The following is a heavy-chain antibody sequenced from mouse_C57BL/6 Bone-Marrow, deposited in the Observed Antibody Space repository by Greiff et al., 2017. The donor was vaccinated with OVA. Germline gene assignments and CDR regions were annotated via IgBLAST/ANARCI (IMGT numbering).Heavy chain of an antibody. CDR3: ARSSKYGFAY. Sequence: VQLQQSGAELARPGASVKMSCKASGYTFTSYSMHWVKQRPGQGLEWIGYINPSSGYTKYNQKFKDKATLTADKSSSTAYMQLSSLTSEDSAVYYCARSSKYGFAYWGKGILVTVAA. CDR1: GYTFTSYS. D-gene: IGHD2-5*01. CDR2: INPSSGYT. V-gene: IGHV1-4*01. J-gene: IGHJ3*01.